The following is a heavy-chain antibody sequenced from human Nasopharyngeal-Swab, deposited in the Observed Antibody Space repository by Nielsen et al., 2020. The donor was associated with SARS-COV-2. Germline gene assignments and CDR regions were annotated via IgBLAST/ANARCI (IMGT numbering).Heavy chain of an antibody. CDR3: ARDHLGSLDH. CDR1: GGSISDYR. Sequence: SETLSLTCTVSGGSISDYRWGWIRQPPGKGLEWIGYNDRTGTIRYNYNPSLESRVTISLDTSKNHFSLKLSSVTAADTALYFCARDHLGSLDHWGQGVLVSVSA. J-gene: IGHJ4*02. D-gene: IGHD1-26*01. CDR2: NDRTGTI. V-gene: IGHV4-59*01.